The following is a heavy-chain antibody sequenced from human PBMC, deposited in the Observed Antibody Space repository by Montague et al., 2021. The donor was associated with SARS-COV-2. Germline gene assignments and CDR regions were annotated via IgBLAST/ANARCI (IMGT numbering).Heavy chain of an antibody. V-gene: IGHV4-59*01. CDR3: ARVFPRWLQFDPYFDF. CDR2: IYYSGST. D-gene: IGHD5-24*01. Sequence: SETLSLTCTVSGGSISSYYWNWIRQPPGKGLEWIGYIYYSGSTNYNPSLKSRVTISVDTSKNQISLKLSSVTAADTAVYYCARVFPRWLQFDPYFDFWGQGTLVTVSS. CDR1: GGSISSYY. J-gene: IGHJ4*02.